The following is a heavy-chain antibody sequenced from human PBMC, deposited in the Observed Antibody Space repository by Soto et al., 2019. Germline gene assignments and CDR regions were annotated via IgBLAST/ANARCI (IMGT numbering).Heavy chain of an antibody. CDR2: ISSRSDI. CDR3: AREYTAWPLAYGLDV. J-gene: IGHJ6*02. D-gene: IGHD2-2*02. Sequence: GGSLKLSCVGSGFTFSTYSINWVRQAPGKGLEWVSSISSRSDIYYADSVKGRFTISRDNAKNSVSLQMNSLRAEDTAVYYCAREYTAWPLAYGLDVWGQGTAVTVSS. V-gene: IGHV3-21*01. CDR1: GFTFSTYS.